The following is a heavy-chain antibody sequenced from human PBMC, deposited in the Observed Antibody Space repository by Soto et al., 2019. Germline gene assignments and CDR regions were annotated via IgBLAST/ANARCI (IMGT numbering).Heavy chain of an antibody. J-gene: IGHJ4*02. CDR1: GYTFNEHY. V-gene: IGHV1-2*02. CDR3: ARDSDRWTYGLGSWLE. CDR2: VSPNSGDT. D-gene: IGHD3-10*01. Sequence: QVQLVQSGAEMRQPGASVKVSCKASGYTFNEHYINWVRQAPGQSLEWMGWVSPNSGDTNYAQKFQGRVTMTIETAISTASVELAGLRSDDRATYYCARDSDRWTYGLGSWLEWGQGSPVTVSS.